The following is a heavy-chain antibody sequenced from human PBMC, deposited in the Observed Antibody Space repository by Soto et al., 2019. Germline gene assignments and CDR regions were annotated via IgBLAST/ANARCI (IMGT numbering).Heavy chain of an antibody. CDR3: AKDFDRYGVADYYYYYMDV. J-gene: IGHJ6*03. D-gene: IGHD6-19*01. Sequence: GGSLRLSCAASGFTFDDYAMHWVRQAPGKGLEWVSGISWNSGSIGYADSVKGRFTISRDNAKNSLYLQMNSLRAEDTALYYCAKDFDRYGVADYYYYYMDVWGKGTTVTVSS. CDR1: GFTFDDYA. V-gene: IGHV3-9*01. CDR2: ISWNSGSI.